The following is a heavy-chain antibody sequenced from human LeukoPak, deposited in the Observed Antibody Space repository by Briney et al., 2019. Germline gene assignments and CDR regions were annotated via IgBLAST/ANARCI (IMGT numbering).Heavy chain of an antibody. CDR2: ISYDGSNK. V-gene: IGHV3-30-3*01. J-gene: IGHJ5*02. CDR1: GFTFSSYA. Sequence: PGGSLRLSCAASGFTFSSYAMHWVRQAPGKGLEWVAVISYDGSNKYYADSVKGRFTISRDNSKNTLYLQMNSLRSEDTAVYYCARPGYGSGETWFDPWGQGTLVTVSS. CDR3: ARPGYGSGETWFDP. D-gene: IGHD3-10*01.